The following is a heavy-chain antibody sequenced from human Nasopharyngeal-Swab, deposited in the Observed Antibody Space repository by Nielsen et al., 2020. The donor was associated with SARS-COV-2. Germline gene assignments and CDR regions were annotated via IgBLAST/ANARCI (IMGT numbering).Heavy chain of an antibody. D-gene: IGHD4-11*01. J-gene: IGHJ4*02. V-gene: IGHV4-34*01. Sequence: GSLRLSCAVYGGSFSGYSWSWIRQPPGKGLEWIGEINHSGSTNYNPSLKSRVTISVDTSKNQFSLKLSSVTAADTAVYYCASVDYSNWCFDYWGQGTLVTVSS. CDR3: ASVDYSNWCFDY. CDR2: INHSGST. CDR1: GGSFSGYS.